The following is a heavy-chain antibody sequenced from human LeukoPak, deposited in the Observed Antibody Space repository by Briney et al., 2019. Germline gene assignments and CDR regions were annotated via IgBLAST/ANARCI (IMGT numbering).Heavy chain of an antibody. Sequence: SETLSLTCTVSGGSISSSSHYWGWIRQPPGKGLEWIGSIYYSGSTYYNPSLKSRVTISVDTSKNQFSLKLSSVTAADTAVYYCARHVRIFGVVTPTLIDYWGQGTLVTVSS. V-gene: IGHV4-39*01. D-gene: IGHD3-3*01. CDR2: IYYSGST. CDR3: ARHVRIFGVVTPTLIDY. J-gene: IGHJ4*02. CDR1: GGSISSSSHY.